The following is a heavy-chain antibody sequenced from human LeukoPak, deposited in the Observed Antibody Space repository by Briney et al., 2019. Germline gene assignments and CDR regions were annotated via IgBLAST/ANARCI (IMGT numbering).Heavy chain of an antibody. J-gene: IGHJ4*02. CDR3: ARSGRRGYSYGYRFKYYFDY. CDR1: GFTFSSYS. Sequence: GGSLRLSCAASGFTFSSYSMNWVRQAPGKGLEWVSSISSSSSYIYYADSVKGRFTISRDNSKNTLYLHMNSLRAEDTAVYYCARSGRRGYSYGYRFKYYFDYWGQGTLVTVSS. V-gene: IGHV3-21*01. D-gene: IGHD5-18*01. CDR2: ISSSSSYI.